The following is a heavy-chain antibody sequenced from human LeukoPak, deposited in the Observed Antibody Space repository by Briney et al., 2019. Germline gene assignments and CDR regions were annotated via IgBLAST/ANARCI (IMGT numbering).Heavy chain of an antibody. CDR2: IYYSGST. V-gene: IGHV4-39*01. CDR1: GGSISSSSYY. D-gene: IGHD3-16*01. J-gene: IGHJ4*02. Sequence: TSETLSLTCTVSGGSISSSSYYWGWIRQPPGKGLEWIGSIYYSGSTYYNPSLKSRVPISVDTSKNQFSLKLSSVTAADTAVYYCAGIAYDYVWGSPYYFDYWGQGTLVTVSS. CDR3: AGIAYDYVWGSPYYFDY.